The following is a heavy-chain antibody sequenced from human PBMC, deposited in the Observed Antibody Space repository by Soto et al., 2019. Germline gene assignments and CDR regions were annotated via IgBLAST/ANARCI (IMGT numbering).Heavy chain of an antibody. CDR3: ARSYYDYVWGSYGP. V-gene: IGHV4-59*01. Sequence: SETLSVTCTVSGGSISTYYWSWSRQPPWKGLEWIGYIYYSGSTNYNPSLKSRVTISVDTSKNQFSLKLTSVTAADTAVYYCARSYYDYVWGSYGPWGQGTLVTVSS. CDR1: GGSISTYY. J-gene: IGHJ5*02. D-gene: IGHD3-16*01. CDR2: IYYSGST.